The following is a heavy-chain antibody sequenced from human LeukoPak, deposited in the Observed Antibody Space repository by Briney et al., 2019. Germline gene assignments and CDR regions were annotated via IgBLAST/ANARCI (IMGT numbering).Heavy chain of an antibody. D-gene: IGHD6-19*01. J-gene: IGHJ4*02. CDR2: ISYDGSKK. V-gene: IGHV3-30*18. CDR1: GFTFSSYG. Sequence: PGGSLRLSCAASGFTFSSYGMHWVRQAPGKGLEWVAVISYDGSKKYYADSVKGRFTISRDNSKNTLYLQMNSLRAEDTAVYYCAKDWSSSGWYVVYWGQGTLVTVSS. CDR3: AKDWSSSGWYVVY.